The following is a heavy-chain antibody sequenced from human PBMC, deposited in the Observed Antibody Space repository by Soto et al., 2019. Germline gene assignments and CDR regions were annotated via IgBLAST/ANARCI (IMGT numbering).Heavy chain of an antibody. D-gene: IGHD6-6*01. CDR3: ARDGYSSSVGANYYYYYGMDV. CDR2: ISAYNGNT. J-gene: IGHJ6*02. V-gene: IGHV1-18*04. Sequence: ASVKVSCKASGYTFTSYGISWVRQAPGQGLEWMGWISAYNGNTNYAQKLQGRVTMTTDTSTSTAYMELRSLRSDDTAVYYCARDGYSSSVGANYYYYYGMDVWGQGTTVTVSS. CDR1: GYTFTSYG.